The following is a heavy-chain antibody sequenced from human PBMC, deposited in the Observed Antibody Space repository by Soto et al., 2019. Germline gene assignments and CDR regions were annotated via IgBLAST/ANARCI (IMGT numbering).Heavy chain of an antibody. CDR2: FDPEDGET. V-gene: IGHV1-24*01. Sequence: ASVKVSCKVSGYTLTELSMHWVRQAPGKGLEWMGGFDPEDGETIYAQKFQGRVTMTEDTSTDTAYMELSSLRSEDTAVYYCATDRADYTGRLYWGQGTLVTVSS. J-gene: IGHJ4*02. CDR1: GYTLTELS. CDR3: ATDRADYTGRLY. D-gene: IGHD2-2*02.